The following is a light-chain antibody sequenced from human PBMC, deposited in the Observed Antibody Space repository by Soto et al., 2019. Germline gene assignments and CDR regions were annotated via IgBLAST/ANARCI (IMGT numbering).Light chain of an antibody. CDR3: RQYKSYPIT. V-gene: IGKV1-16*02. Sequence: DIQMTQSPSSLSASVGDRVTITCRASQDISKSLDWFQQKPGKAPKSLIYAASNLQSGVPSKFSGSGTGTDFTLIISNLQPEDFATYYCRQYKSYPITFGGGTKVEIK. CDR2: AAS. J-gene: IGKJ4*01. CDR1: QDISKS.